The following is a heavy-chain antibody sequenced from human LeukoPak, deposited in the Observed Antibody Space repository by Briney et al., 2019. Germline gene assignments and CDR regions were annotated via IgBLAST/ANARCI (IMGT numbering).Heavy chain of an antibody. J-gene: IGHJ5*02. D-gene: IGHD3-22*01. V-gene: IGHV1-46*01. CDR3: AREEAYYDSSGYHA. CDR2: INPSGGST. CDR1: GGTFSSYA. Sequence: ASVKVSCKASGGTFSSYAISWVRQAPGQGLEWMGIINPSGGSTSYAQKFQGRVTMTRDTSTSTVYMELSSLRSEDTAVYYCAREEAYYDSSGYHAWGQGTLVTVSS.